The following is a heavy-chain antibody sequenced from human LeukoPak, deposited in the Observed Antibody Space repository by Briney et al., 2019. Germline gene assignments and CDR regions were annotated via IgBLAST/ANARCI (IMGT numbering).Heavy chain of an antibody. D-gene: IGHD2-21*02. CDR1: GFTFSSYA. J-gene: IGHJ5*02. Sequence: GGSLRLSCAASGFTFSSYAMHWVRQAPGKGLEWVAVISYDGSNKYYADSVKGRFTISRDNSKNTLYLQMNSLRAEDTAVYYCAREGPIVVVTAHGWFDPWGQGTLVTVSS. CDR3: AREGPIVVVTAHGWFDP. V-gene: IGHV3-30-3*01. CDR2: ISYDGSNK.